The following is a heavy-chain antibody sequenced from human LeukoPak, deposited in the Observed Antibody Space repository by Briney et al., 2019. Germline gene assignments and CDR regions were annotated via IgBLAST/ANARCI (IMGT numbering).Heavy chain of an antibody. Sequence: VASVKVSCKASGYTFTSYDINWVRQATGQGLEWMGWMNPNSGNTGYAQKFQGRVTMTRNTSISTAYMELSSLRSDDTAMYYCAREAEADEGEPAIKGLDPWGQGTLVTVSS. D-gene: IGHD2-21*02. CDR1: GYTFTSYD. V-gene: IGHV1-8*01. J-gene: IGHJ5*02. CDR3: AREAEADEGEPAIKGLDP. CDR2: MNPNSGNT.